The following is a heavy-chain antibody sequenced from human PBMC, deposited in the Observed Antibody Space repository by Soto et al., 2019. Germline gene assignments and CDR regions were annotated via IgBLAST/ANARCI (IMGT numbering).Heavy chain of an antibody. V-gene: IGHV3-74*01. CDR2: ISDDGTTT. D-gene: IGHD4-17*01. J-gene: IGHJ4*02. CDR1: GFTFSMYW. CDR3: TRGTRADSSGTVAD. Sequence: GFLKISWGVSGFTFSMYWMHLVRQGPGQRPFWVSRISDDGTTTNYADSVRGRFTISRDNSKNTLYLQMNNLKPDDTAIYYCTRGTRADSSGTVADWGQGTPVTVSS.